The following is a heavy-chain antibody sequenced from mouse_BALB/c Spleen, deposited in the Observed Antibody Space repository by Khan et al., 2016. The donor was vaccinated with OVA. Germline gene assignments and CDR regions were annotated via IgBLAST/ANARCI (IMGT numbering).Heavy chain of an antibody. D-gene: IGHD2-2*01. CDR2: VNPYNGDT. CDR3: ARYGFLAMGY. J-gene: IGHJ4*01. Sequence: VQLQQSGPELVKPGASVKMSCKASGYKFTDYYMAWVKQSHGESFEWIGRVNPYNGDTGYNQKFTGKATMTVDKSSRTAYMELNRLTSEDSAVYYCARYGFLAMGYWGQGTSVTVSS. CDR1: GYKFTDYY. V-gene: IGHV1-19*01.